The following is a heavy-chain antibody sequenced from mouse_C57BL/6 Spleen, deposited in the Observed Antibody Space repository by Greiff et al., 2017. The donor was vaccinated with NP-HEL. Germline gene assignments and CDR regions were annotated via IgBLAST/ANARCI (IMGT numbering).Heavy chain of an antibody. D-gene: IGHD2-3*01. Sequence: EVKLLGSGPELVKPGASVKMSCKASGYTFTDYNMHWVKQSHGKSLEWIGYINPNNGGTSYNQKFKGKATLTVNKSSSTAYMELRSLTSEDSAVYYCAYDGYYDAMDYWGQGTSVTVSS. J-gene: IGHJ4*01. CDR1: GYTFTDYN. CDR3: AYDGYYDAMDY. CDR2: INPNNGGT. V-gene: IGHV1-22*01.